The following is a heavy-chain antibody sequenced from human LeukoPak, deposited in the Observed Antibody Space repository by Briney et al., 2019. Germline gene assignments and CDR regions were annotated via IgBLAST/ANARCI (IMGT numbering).Heavy chain of an antibody. CDR2: VSGSGGST. CDR1: GFTFSSYA. D-gene: IGHD3-10*01. CDR3: AKDYYYGSGSYYTVDY. V-gene: IGHV3-23*01. J-gene: IGHJ4*02. Sequence: AGGSLRLSCAASGFTFSSYAMGWVRQAPGGGRGWVSAVSGSGGSTYYADSVKGRFTISRDNSKNTLYLQMNSLRAEDTAVYYCAKDYYYGSGSYYTVDYWGQGTLVTVSS.